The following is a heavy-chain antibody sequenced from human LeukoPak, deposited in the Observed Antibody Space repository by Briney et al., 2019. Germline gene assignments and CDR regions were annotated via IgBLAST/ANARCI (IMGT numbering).Heavy chain of an antibody. CDR2: ISGSGGST. D-gene: IGHD3-22*01. J-gene: IGHJ4*02. CDR1: GFTFNRYP. CDR3: AKVRYDSSMERT. V-gene: IGHV3-23*01. Sequence: PGGSLTLSCAASGFTFNRYPVSGLRPSPGRVLECVSAISGSGGSTYYTHSVRGRFTISRDNFTNTLYLQTHCLRAEDTAVYYCAKVRYDSSMERTWGQGTLVTVSS.